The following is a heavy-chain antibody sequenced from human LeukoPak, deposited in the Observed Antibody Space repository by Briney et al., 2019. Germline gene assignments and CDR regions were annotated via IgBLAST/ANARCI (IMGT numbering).Heavy chain of an antibody. V-gene: IGHV4-59*06. Sequence: PGGSLRLSCAASGFTFSSYSMNWVRQAPGKGLEWIGYIYYSGSTYYNPSLKSRVTISVDTSKNQFSLKLSSVTAADTAVYYCAREGRLSGFDPWGQGTLVTVSS. CDR1: GFTFSSYS. D-gene: IGHD5-24*01. CDR3: AREGRLSGFDP. J-gene: IGHJ5*02. CDR2: IYYSGST.